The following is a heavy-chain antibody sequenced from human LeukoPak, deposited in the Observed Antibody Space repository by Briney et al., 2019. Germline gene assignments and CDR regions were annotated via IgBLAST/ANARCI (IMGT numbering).Heavy chain of an antibody. D-gene: IGHD4/OR15-4a*01. CDR2: IRSKPNNYAT. CDR3: TRHLIGATPFDY. Sequence: GGSLKLSCAASGFTFSDSAFHWVRQASGKGLEWVGRIRSKPNNYATAYSASVKGRFTISRDDSKNTAYLQMNSLNSEDTAMYYCTRHLIGATPFDYWGQGTLVSVSS. V-gene: IGHV3-73*01. J-gene: IGHJ4*02. CDR1: GFTFSDSA.